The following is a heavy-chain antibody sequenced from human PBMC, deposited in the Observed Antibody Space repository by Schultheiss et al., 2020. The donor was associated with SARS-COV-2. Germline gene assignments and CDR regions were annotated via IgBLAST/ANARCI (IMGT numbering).Heavy chain of an antibody. CDR3: ARAAVAAAGLTDAFDI. CDR2: INHSGST. Sequence: SETLSLTCAVYGGSFSGYYWSWIRQPPGKGLEWIGEINHSGSTNYNPSLKSRVTISVDTSKNQFSLKLSSVTAADTAVYYCARAAVAAAGLTDAFDIWGQGTMVTVSS. J-gene: IGHJ3*02. V-gene: IGHV4-34*01. CDR1: GGSFSGYY. D-gene: IGHD6-13*01.